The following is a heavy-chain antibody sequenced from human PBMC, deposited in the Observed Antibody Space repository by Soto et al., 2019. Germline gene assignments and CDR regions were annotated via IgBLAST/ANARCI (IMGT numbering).Heavy chain of an antibody. CDR2: IRSKANSYAT. CDR1: GFNFSGSA. CDR3: AKDRSYQNCISTSCYYGMDV. Sequence: GGSLRLSCAAAGFNFSGSAMHWVRQASGKGLEWVGRIRSKANSYATAYAASVKGRFTISRDDSKNTAYLQMNSLRAEDTAVYYCAKDRSYQNCISTSCYYGMDVWGQGTTVTVSS. D-gene: IGHD2-2*01. J-gene: IGHJ6*02. V-gene: IGHV3-73*01.